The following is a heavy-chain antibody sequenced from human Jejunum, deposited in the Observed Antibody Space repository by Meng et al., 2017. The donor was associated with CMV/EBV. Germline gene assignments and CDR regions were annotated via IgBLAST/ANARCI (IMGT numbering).Heavy chain of an antibody. V-gene: IGHV1-8*01. Sequence: VQLVTSGDEVKKPGASVKVSCKASGYTFTSYDINWVRQGTGQGLEWMGWMNPNRGTTGYAQKFQGRVTMTRNISKSTAYMDLSSLRSEDTAVYYCATGVADFEYWGQGTLVTVSS. D-gene: IGHD6-19*01. CDR2: MNPNRGTT. CDR1: GYTFTSYD. J-gene: IGHJ4*02. CDR3: ATGVADFEY.